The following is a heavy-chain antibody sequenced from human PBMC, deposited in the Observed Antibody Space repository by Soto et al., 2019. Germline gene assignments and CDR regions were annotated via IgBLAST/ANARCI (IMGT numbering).Heavy chain of an antibody. V-gene: IGHV1-18*01. D-gene: IGHD2-2*01. CDR2: ISAYTDDP. J-gene: IGHJ5*02. Sequence: QGQLVQYGAEVKKPGASVKVSCTASGNTFTNFGVTWVRQAPGQGLEWMGWISAYTDDPNYAQKFQGRGTMTIDTSTSTAYLDLRSLTSDDTAVYYCARVIPGAEAWFDPWGQGTLVTVSS. CDR3: ARVIPGAEAWFDP. CDR1: GNTFTNFG.